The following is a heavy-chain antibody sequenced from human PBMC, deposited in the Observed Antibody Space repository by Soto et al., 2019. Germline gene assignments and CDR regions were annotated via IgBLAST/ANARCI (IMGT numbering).Heavy chain of an antibody. CDR1: GDSVSSNSAA. Sequence: SETLSLTCAISGDSVSSNSAAWNWIRQSPSRGLEWLGRTYYRSKWYNDYAVSVKSRITINPDTSKNQFSLQLNSVTPEDTAVYYCARDLSKDIVVVVAATPFDYWGQGTLVTVSS. CDR3: ARDLSKDIVVVVAATPFDY. CDR2: TYYRSKWYN. D-gene: IGHD2-15*01. V-gene: IGHV6-1*01. J-gene: IGHJ4*02.